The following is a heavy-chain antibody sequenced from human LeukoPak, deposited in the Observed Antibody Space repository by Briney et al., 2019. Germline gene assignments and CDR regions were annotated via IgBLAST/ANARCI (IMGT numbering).Heavy chain of an antibody. CDR1: GGSISSGDYY. D-gene: IGHD1-7*01. V-gene: IGHV4-30-4*08. J-gene: IGHJ3*02. Sequence: SETLSLTCTVSGGSISSGDYYWSWIRQPPGKGLEWIGYIYYNGSTYYNPSLKSRVTISVDTSKDQFSLKLSSVTAADTAVYYCARVYWNYAFDIWGQGTMVTVSS. CDR3: ARVYWNYAFDI. CDR2: IYYNGST.